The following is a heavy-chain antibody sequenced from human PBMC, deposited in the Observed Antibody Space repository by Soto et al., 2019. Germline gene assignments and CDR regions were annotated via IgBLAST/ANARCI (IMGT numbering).Heavy chain of an antibody. CDR3: ARVHVMVVAGSTFDY. D-gene: IGHD6-19*01. V-gene: IGHV4-59*08. J-gene: IGHJ4*01. CDR1: GGSISSYY. CDR2: IYHGGTT. Sequence: SETLSLTCTVSGGSISSYYWSWIRQPPGKGPEWIASIYHGGTTFYNPSLKSRITISVDTSNNQFPLKLTSVTAADTAVYYCARVHVMVVAGSTFDYWGHGTLVTVSS.